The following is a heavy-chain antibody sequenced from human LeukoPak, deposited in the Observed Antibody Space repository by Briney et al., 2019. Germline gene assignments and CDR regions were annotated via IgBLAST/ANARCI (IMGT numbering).Heavy chain of an antibody. D-gene: IGHD4-17*01. J-gene: IGHJ4*02. Sequence: ATVKVSCKASGYTFTSYGISWVRQAPGQGLEWMGWISAYNGNTNYAQKLQGRVTMTTDTSTSTAYMELRSLRSDDTAVYYCVRDLLRENFDYWGQGTLVTVSS. CDR3: VRDLLRENFDY. CDR1: GYTFTSYG. V-gene: IGHV1-18*01. CDR2: ISAYNGNT.